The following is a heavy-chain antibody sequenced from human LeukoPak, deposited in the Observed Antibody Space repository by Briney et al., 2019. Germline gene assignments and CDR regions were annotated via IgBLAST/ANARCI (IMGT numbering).Heavy chain of an antibody. CDR1: GGSISSSTYY. D-gene: IGHD1-1*01. Sequence: SETLSLTCTVSGGSISSSTYYWAWIRQPPGKGLEWIGNFHYSGSTFYNPSLKSRVTISVDTSNNQFSLKLSSVTAADTAVYYCAREGTSGTHLNWFDPRGQGTLVTVSS. V-gene: IGHV4-39*07. J-gene: IGHJ5*02. CDR2: FHYSGST. CDR3: AREGTSGTHLNWFDP.